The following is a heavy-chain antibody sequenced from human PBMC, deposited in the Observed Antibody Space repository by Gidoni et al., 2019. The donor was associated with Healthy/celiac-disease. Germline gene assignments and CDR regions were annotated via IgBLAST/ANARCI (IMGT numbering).Heavy chain of an antibody. CDR3: AVSLTTVTISDY. J-gene: IGHJ4*02. CDR2: INPSGGST. D-gene: IGHD4-17*01. CDR1: GYNFTSYY. Sequence: QVQLVQSGAEVKKPGASVKVSCKASGYNFTSYYMHWVRQAPGQGLEWMGIINPSGGSTSYAQKFQGRVTMTRDTSTSTVYMELSSLRSEDTAVYYCAVSLTTVTISDYWGQGTLVTVSS. V-gene: IGHV1-46*01.